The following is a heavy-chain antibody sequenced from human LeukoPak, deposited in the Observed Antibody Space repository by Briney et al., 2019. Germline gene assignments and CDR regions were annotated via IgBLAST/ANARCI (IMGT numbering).Heavy chain of an antibody. CDR1: GFTFSSYA. Sequence: GGSLRLSCAASGFTFSSYAMNWVRQAPGQGLEWVSAVSGSSGSAYYADSVKGRFTISRDKSKNTLYLQMNSLRAEDTAVYYCARDAHRSPSGQGDFDYWGEGTLVTVSS. CDR3: ARDAHRSPSGQGDFDY. V-gene: IGHV3-23*01. J-gene: IGHJ4*02. CDR2: VSGSSGSA. D-gene: IGHD3-10*01.